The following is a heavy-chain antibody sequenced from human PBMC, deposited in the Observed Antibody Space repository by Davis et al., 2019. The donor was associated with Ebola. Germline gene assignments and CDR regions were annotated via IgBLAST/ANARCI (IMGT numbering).Heavy chain of an antibody. CDR1: GFTFSSYA. V-gene: IGHV3-23*01. Sequence: PGGSLRLSCAASGFTFSSYAMSWVRQAPGKGLEWVSAISGSGGSTYYADSVKGRFTISRDNSKNTLYLQMNSLKTEDTAVYYCTGGSGSYRDYWGQGTLVTVSS. CDR3: TGGSGSYRDY. D-gene: IGHD1-26*01. CDR2: ISGSGGST. J-gene: IGHJ4*02.